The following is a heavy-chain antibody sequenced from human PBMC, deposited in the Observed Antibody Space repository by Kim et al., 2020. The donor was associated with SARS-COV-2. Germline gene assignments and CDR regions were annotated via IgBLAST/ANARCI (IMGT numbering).Heavy chain of an antibody. Sequence: YNTHLKRRVTMSLDTSKNQFSIKLGSVTAADTAVYYCARITGNYDGWVDPWGQGTPVTVSS. J-gene: IGHJ5*02. V-gene: IGHV4-4*07. CDR3: ARITGNYDGWVDP. D-gene: IGHD1-7*01.